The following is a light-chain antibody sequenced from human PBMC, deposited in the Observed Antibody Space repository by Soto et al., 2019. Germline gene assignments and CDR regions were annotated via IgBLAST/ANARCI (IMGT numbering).Light chain of an antibody. Sequence: DIQMTQSPSSLSASLGDRVTITCLACQSISSWLAWYQQKPGKAPKLLIYAASTLQSGVPSRFSGSGSGTDFTLTISCLQPEDFATYYCQQTYNTPITFGQGTRLEI. CDR3: QQTYNTPIT. V-gene: IGKV1-39*01. J-gene: IGKJ5*01. CDR1: QSISSW. CDR2: AAS.